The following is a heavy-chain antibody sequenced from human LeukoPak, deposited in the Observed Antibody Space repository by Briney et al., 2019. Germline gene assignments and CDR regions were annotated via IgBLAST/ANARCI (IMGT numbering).Heavy chain of an antibody. J-gene: IGHJ4*02. CDR3: ARRYSSSWRPEYSFDC. V-gene: IGHV4-30-4*01. Sequence: SSETLSLTCAVSGGSIRIGDYYWSWARQPPGKGLEWIGHIYYSGDTYYNPSLKSRVAISVDTSKNQFSLKMSSVTAADTAVYYCARRYSSSWRPEYSFDCWGQGTLVTVSS. D-gene: IGHD6-13*01. CDR1: GGSIRIGDYY. CDR2: IYYSGDT.